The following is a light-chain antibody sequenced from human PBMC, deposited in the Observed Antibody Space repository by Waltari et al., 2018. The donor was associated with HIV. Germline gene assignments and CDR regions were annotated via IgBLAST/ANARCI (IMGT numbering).Light chain of an antibody. CDR3: QVWDTSTDHAV. CDR1: NIRSTR. J-gene: IGLJ3*02. V-gene: IGLV3-21*02. CDR2: DDT. Sequence: SYVLTQPPSLSVAPGQTARITCGGPNIRSTRVNWSQQRPGQAPVLVVYDDTDRPSGIFERFSGSNSGNTATLTITGVEAGDEADYYCQVWDTSTDHAVFGGGAMLTVL.